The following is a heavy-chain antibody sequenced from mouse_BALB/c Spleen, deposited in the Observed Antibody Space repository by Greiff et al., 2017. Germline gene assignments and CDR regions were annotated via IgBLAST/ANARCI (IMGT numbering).Heavy chain of an antibody. CDR3: TRSTMITTYFDV. V-gene: IGHV1-69*02. CDR1: GYTFTSYW. Sequence: QVQLQQPGAELVRPGASVKLSCKASGYTFTSYWINWVKQRPGQGLEWIGNIYPSDSYTNYNQKFKDKATLTVDKSSSTAYMQLSSPTSEDSAVYYCTRSTMITTYFDVWGAGTTVTVSS. CDR2: IYPSDSYT. J-gene: IGHJ1*01. D-gene: IGHD2-4*01.